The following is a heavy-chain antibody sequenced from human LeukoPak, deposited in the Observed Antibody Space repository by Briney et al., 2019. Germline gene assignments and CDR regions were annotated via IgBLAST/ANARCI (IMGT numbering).Heavy chain of an antibody. V-gene: IGHV3-30-3*01. CDR1: GFTFSSYA. Sequence: GRSLRLSCAASGFTFSSYAMHWVRQAPGKGLEWVAVISYDGSYKYYADSVRGRFSISRDNSKNTLYLQMDSLGAEDTAVYYCAGDRSIGITTADRSFEYWGQGILVSVSS. J-gene: IGHJ4*02. CDR2: ISYDGSYK. D-gene: IGHD3-10*01. CDR3: AGDRSIGITTADRSFEY.